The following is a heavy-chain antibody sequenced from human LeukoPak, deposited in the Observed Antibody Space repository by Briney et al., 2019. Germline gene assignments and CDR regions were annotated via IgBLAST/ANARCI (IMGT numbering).Heavy chain of an antibody. J-gene: IGHJ4*02. Sequence: GRSLRLSCAASGFTFSSSAMHWVRQAPGKGLEWVTVISNDESNKYYADSVKGRFTIPRDNSKNMLYLQMNSLRIEDTAVYYCAKVGSGNDYYWGQGTLVTVSS. CDR1: GFTFSSSA. CDR2: ISNDESNK. V-gene: IGHV3-30*18. CDR3: AKVGSGNDYY. D-gene: IGHD5-12*01.